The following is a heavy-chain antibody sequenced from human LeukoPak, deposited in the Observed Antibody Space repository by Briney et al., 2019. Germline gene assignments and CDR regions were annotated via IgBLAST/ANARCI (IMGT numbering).Heavy chain of an antibody. Sequence: GGSLRLSCAASGFTFSSYDMHWVRQAPGKGLEWVAVISYDGNNKYYPDSVKGRFTISRDNSKNTLYLQMNSLRAEDTAVYYCAREGFSGDAFDIWGQGTMVTVSS. D-gene: IGHD1-14*01. CDR2: ISYDGNNK. CDR1: GFTFSSYD. J-gene: IGHJ3*02. V-gene: IGHV3-30*03. CDR3: AREGFSGDAFDI.